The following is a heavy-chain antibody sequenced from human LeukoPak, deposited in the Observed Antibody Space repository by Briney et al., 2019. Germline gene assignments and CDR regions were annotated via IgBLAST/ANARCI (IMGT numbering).Heavy chain of an antibody. J-gene: IGHJ4*02. CDR1: GGSFSGYY. V-gene: IGHV4-34*01. CDR3: ARGDGSGSYYFDY. D-gene: IGHD3-10*01. Sequence: SETLSLTCAVYGGSFSGYYWSWIRQPPGKGLEWIGEINHSGSTNYNPTLKSRVTISVDTSKNQFSLKLSSVTAADTAVYYCARGDGSGSYYFDYWGQGTLVTVS. CDR2: INHSGST.